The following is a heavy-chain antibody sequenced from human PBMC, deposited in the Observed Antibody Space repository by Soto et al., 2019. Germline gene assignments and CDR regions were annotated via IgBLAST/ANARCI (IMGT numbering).Heavy chain of an antibody. J-gene: IGHJ4*02. CDR2: VYGDDDK. CDR3: AHLPLPVRFEY. D-gene: IGHD3-10*01. Sequence: QITLEESGPTLVKPTQTLTLTCTVSGFSLTSGGVGVGWIRQPPGKALEWLALVYGDDDKRYSPSLKTRLTITKDNSNDQVVLTMTNMDPMATGTYYCAHLPLPVRFEYWGQGTLVTVSS. V-gene: IGHV2-5*02. CDR1: GFSLTSGGVG.